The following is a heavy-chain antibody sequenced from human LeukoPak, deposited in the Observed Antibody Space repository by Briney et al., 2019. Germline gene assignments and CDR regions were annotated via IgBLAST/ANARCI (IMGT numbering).Heavy chain of an antibody. CDR2: IIPIFGTA. Sequence: SVKVSCKASGGTFSSYAISWVRQAPGQGLEWMGGIIPIFGTANYAQKFQGRVTITTDESTSTAYMELSSLRSEDTAVYYCARGRYYYDSSGFGDIWGQGTMVTVSS. V-gene: IGHV1-69*05. J-gene: IGHJ3*02. D-gene: IGHD3-22*01. CDR1: GGTFSSYA. CDR3: ARGRYYYDSSGFGDI.